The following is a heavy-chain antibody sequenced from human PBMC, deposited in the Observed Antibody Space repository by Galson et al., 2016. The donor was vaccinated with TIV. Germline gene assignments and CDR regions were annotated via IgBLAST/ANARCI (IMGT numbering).Heavy chain of an antibody. D-gene: IGHD4-17*01. J-gene: IGHJ6*02. CDR3: ARERDDYGNYYGLDV. Sequence: LRLSCAASGFTFRKSPMHWVRQAPGKGLEWVAVISYDGTNKYEDSMKGRFTISRDNSKNTLSLQMNSLRDEDTAVYYCARERDDYGNYYGLDVWGQGTTVTVSS. V-gene: IGHV3-30-3*01. CDR1: GFTFRKSP. CDR2: ISYDGTNK.